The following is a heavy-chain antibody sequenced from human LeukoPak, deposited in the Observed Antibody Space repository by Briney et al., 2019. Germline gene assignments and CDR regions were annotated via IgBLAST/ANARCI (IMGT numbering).Heavy chain of an antibody. CDR2: ISGSGGST. CDR3: AKDMGYDSSGYYSPNHDY. CDR1: GFTFSSYG. Sequence: GGSLRLSCAASGFTFSSYGMSWVRQAPGKGLEWVSAISGSGGSTYYADSVKGRFTISRDNSKNTLYLQMNSLRAEDTAVYYCAKDMGYDSSGYYSPNHDYWGQGTLVTVSS. D-gene: IGHD3-22*01. J-gene: IGHJ4*02. V-gene: IGHV3-23*01.